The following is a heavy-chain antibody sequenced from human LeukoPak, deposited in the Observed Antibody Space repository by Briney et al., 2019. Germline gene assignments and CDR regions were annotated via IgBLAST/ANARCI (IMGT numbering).Heavy chain of an antibody. J-gene: IGHJ4*02. CDR2: ISASGDTT. CDR3: AKRYFTSTSCSFFDS. D-gene: IGHD2-2*01. V-gene: IGHV3-23*01. CDR1: GFTFSSYA. Sequence: GGSLRLSCAASGFTFSSYAMGWVRPAPGKGVEWVSLISASGDTTCYADSVRGRFTISRDNSENTLYLQMNSLRAEDTAVYYCAKRYFTSTSCSFFDSWGQGTLVTVSS.